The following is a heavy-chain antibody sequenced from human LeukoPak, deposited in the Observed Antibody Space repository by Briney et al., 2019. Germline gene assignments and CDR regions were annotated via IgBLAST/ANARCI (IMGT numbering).Heavy chain of an antibody. J-gene: IGHJ4*02. D-gene: IGHD1-26*01. CDR2: IWYDGSSK. Sequence: TGGSLRLSCAASGFTFSSYAMHWVRQAPGKGREWVAVIWYDGSSKYYADSVKGRFTISRDNSKDTLYLQMNSLRAEDTAVYYCARDSGSFLNYFDYWGQGTLVTVSS. CDR1: GFTFSSYA. CDR3: ARDSGSFLNYFDY. V-gene: IGHV3-33*01.